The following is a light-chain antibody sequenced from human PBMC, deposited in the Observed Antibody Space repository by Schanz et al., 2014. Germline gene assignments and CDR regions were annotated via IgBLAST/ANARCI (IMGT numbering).Light chain of an antibody. V-gene: IGLV2-14*03. CDR2: DVS. Sequence: QSALTQPASVSGSPGQSITLSCTGTSSDVGGYNYVSWYQHHPGKAPKLMIYDVSNRPSGVPDRFSGSKSGNTAFLTVSGVQAEDEADYYCSSFTSSLRWVFGGGTKLTVL. CDR1: SSDVGGYNY. CDR3: SSFTSSLRWV. J-gene: IGLJ3*02.